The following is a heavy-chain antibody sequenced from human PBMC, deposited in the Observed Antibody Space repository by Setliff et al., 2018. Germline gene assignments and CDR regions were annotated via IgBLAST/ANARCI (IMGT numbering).Heavy chain of an antibody. J-gene: IGHJ6*03. V-gene: IGHV4-61*09. CDR3: AREDGPNYYYYYMGI. Sequence: PSETLSLTCTVSGGSISSGNYYWSWIRQPAGEGLEWIGHIQTSGTTNYNPSLKSRVTISVDTSKNQFSLKLSAVTAADTAVYFCAREDGPNYYYYYMGIWGKGTTVTVS. CDR1: GGSISSGNYY. D-gene: IGHD2-8*01. CDR2: IQTSGTT.